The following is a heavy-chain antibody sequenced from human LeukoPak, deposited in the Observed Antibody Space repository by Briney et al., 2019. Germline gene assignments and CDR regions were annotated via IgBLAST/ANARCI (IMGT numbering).Heavy chain of an antibody. J-gene: IGHJ4*02. D-gene: IGHD4-17*01. CDR3: AKKEGPTPSGLDY. CDR1: GITFSTYA. CDR2: ISGSGGST. V-gene: IGHV3-23*01. Sequence: GGSLRLSCAASGITFSTYAMSWVRQAPGKGLEWVSGISGSGGSTYYADSVKGRFTISRDNSKNTLSLQMNSLRAEDTAVYYCAKKEGPTPSGLDYWGQGTLVAVSS.